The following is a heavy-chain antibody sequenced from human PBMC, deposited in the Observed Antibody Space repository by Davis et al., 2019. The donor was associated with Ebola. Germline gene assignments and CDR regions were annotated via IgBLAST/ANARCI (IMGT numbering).Heavy chain of an antibody. CDR3: TADYNFWSGPGC. D-gene: IGHD3-3*01. J-gene: IGHJ1*01. Sequence: SVTVSCQAYGFTFTSSAVQWVRHARGQRLEWIGWIVAGSGNTNYAQKFQERVTITRDMSTSTAYMELSSLRSEDTAVYYCTADYNFWSGPGCWGQGTLVTVSS. V-gene: IGHV1-58*01. CDR1: GFTFTSSA. CDR2: IVAGSGNT.